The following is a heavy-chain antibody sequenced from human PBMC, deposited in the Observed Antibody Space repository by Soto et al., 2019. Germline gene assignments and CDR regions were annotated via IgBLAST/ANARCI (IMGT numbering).Heavy chain of an antibody. CDR1: GFTFSSYA. Sequence: PGGSLRLSCAASGFTFSSYAMSWVRQAPGKGLEWVSAISGSGGSTYYADSVKGRFTISRDNSKNTLYLQMNSLRAEDTAVYYCAKXGYYDFWSGYSNNWFDPWGQGTLVTVSS. J-gene: IGHJ5*02. CDR3: AKXGYYDFWSGYSNNWFDP. V-gene: IGHV3-23*01. CDR2: ISGSGGST. D-gene: IGHD3-3*01.